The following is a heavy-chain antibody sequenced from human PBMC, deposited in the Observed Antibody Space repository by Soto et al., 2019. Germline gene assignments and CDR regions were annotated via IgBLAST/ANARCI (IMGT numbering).Heavy chain of an antibody. J-gene: IGHJ6*02. CDR3: ARDPGGAGDYYYYYYGMDV. CDR2: ISSSSSYI. Sequence: GGSLRLSCAASGFTFSSYSMNWVRQAPGKGLEWVSSISSSSSYIYYADSVKGRFTISRDNAKNSLYLQMNSLRAEDTAVYYCARDPGGAGDYYYYYYGMDVWGQGTTVTVSS. D-gene: IGHD1-26*01. V-gene: IGHV3-21*01. CDR1: GFTFSSYS.